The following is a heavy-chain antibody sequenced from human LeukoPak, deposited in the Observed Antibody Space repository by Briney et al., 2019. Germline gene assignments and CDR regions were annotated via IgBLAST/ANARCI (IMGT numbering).Heavy chain of an antibody. J-gene: IGHJ4*02. CDR1: GFTFSSYS. Sequence: GGSLRLSCAASGFTFSSYSMNWVRQAPGKGLEWVSYITRSSSTIYYADSVKGRFTISRDNAKNSLCLQMISLRAEDTAVYYCARDPNALDFWGQGTLVTVSS. CDR2: ITRSSSTI. CDR3: ARDPNALDF. V-gene: IGHV3-48*01.